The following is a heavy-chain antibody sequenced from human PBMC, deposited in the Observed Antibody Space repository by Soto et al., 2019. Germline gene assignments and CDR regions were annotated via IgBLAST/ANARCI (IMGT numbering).Heavy chain of an antibody. CDR1: GFTFSTYW. V-gene: IGHV3-74*01. CDR2: SNSDGRST. CDR3: ARETSSWSLDY. Sequence: GSLRLSCAASGFTFSTYWMHRVRQAPGKGLVWVSRSNSDGRSTDHADSVKGRFTISRDNAKNTLYLQMNSLRVEDTAVYYCARETSSWSLDYWGQGMLVTVSS. J-gene: IGHJ4*02. D-gene: IGHD6-13*01.